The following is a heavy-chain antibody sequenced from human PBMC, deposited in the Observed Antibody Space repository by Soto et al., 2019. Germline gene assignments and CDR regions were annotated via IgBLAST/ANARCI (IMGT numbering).Heavy chain of an antibody. CDR3: ACFWRCGGHLDAFDI. CDR2: ISSSSSTI. J-gene: IGHJ3*02. CDR1: GFTFSSYS. D-gene: IGHD3-3*01. Sequence: GGSLRLSCAASGFTFSSYSMNWVRQAPGKGLEWVSYISSSSSTIYYADSVKGRFTISRDNAKNSLYLQMNSLRAEDTAVYYCACFWRCGGHLDAFDIWGQGTMVPVSS. V-gene: IGHV3-48*01.